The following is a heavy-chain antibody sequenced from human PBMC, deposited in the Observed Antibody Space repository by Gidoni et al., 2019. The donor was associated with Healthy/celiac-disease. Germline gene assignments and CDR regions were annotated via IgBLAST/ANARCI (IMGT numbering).Heavy chain of an antibody. V-gene: IGHV4-34*01. J-gene: IGHJ6*02. D-gene: IGHD2-2*01. Sequence: QVQLQQWGAGLLKPSETLSLTCAVYGGSFSGYYWSWNRQPPGKGLEWIGEINHSGSTNYNPSLKSRVTISVDTSKNQFSLKLSSVTAADTAVYYCARARRSGLTSYYYYGMDVWGQGTTVTVSS. CDR3: ARARRSGLTSYYYYGMDV. CDR2: INHSGST. CDR1: GGSFSGYY.